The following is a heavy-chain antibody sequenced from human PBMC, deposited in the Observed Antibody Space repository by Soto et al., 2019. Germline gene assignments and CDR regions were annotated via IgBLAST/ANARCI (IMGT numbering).Heavy chain of an antibody. CDR2: ISYDGSKK. D-gene: IGHD3-10*01. Sequence: QVQLVESGGGVVQPGRSLRLSCAASGFTFSSYGMHWVRQAPGKGLEWVSVISYDGSKKYYADSVKGRFTISRDNSKNALYLQLNSLRADDTAVYYCAKGLSFGELLSDCMDVWGQGTTVTVSS. V-gene: IGHV3-30*18. CDR1: GFTFSSYG. CDR3: AKGLSFGELLSDCMDV. J-gene: IGHJ6*02.